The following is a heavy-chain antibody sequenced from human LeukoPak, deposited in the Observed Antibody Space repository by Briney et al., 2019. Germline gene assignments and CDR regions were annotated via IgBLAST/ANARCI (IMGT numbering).Heavy chain of an antibody. CDR1: GHTFTRYY. D-gene: IGHD3-10*01. J-gene: IGHJ4*02. CDR2: INPSAGST. CDR3: ARESHVTREDY. Sequence: ASVKVSCRASGHTFTRYYVHWVRQAPGQGLEWMGIINPSAGSTTYGQNLQGRVTMTRDTSTSTVYMQLSSLRSEDTAVYYCARESHVTREDYWGQGTLVTVSS. V-gene: IGHV1-46*04.